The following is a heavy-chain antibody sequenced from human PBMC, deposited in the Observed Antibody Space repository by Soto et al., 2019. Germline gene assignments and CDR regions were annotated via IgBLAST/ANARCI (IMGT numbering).Heavy chain of an antibody. CDR3: ARVVPPDYDFWSGYYTRPGYYYYYMDV. CDR2: IYYSGST. CDR1: GGSTSSYY. V-gene: IGHV4-59*01. D-gene: IGHD3-3*01. Sequence: PSETLSLTCTVSGGSTSSYYWSWIRQPPGKGLEWIGYIYYSGSTNYNPSLKSRVTISVDTSKNQFSLKLSSVTAADTAVYYCARVVPPDYDFWSGYYTRPGYYYYYMDVWGKGTTVTVSS. J-gene: IGHJ6*03.